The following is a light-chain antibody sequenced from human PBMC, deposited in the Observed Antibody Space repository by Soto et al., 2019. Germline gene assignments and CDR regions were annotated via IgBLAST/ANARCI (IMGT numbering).Light chain of an antibody. CDR2: AAS. CDR3: QQSYLTPRT. J-gene: IGKJ2*01. V-gene: IGKV1-39*01. Sequence: IQMTQSPSSLSASVGDRVTITCRASQRISNSLNWYQHKVGRAPKLLIYAASSLQTGVPSRFSGTGSGTDFTLTLSSLQPEDFATYYCQQSYLTPRTFGQGTKLEIK. CDR1: QRISNS.